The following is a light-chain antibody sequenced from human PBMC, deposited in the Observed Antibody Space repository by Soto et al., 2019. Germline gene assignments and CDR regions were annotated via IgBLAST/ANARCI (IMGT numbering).Light chain of an antibody. CDR2: AGS. J-gene: IGKJ4*01. CDR3: KQYNNWPPLT. CDR1: QSVSSN. Sequence: EIVMTQSPATLSVSPGERATLSCRASQSVSSNLAWYQQKPVQAPRLLMYAGSTTATVIPARFSGSGSGTEFPLTVSSLHSEDFAVYYWKQYNNWPPLTFGGGTKVEIK. V-gene: IGKV3-15*01.